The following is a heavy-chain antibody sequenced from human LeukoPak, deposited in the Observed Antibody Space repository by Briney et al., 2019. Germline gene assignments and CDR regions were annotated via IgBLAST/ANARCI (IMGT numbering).Heavy chain of an antibody. J-gene: IGHJ6*04. CDR3: ARVLPFLEWLPPPDV. CDR2: INHSGST. D-gene: IGHD3-3*01. CDR1: GGSFSGYY. V-gene: IGHV4-34*01. Sequence: PSETLSLTCAVYGGSFSGYYWSWIRQPPGKGLEWIGEINHSGSTNYNPSLKSRVTISVDTSKNQFSLKLSSVTAVDTAVYYCARVLPFLEWLPPPDVWGKGTTVTVSS.